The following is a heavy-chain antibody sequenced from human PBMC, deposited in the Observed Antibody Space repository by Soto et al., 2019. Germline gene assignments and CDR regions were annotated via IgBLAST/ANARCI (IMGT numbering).Heavy chain of an antibody. V-gene: IGHV1-69*01. J-gene: IGHJ4*02. CDR2: FIPIFVSA. CDR3: ARDLSSDSTGFRGYDL. CDR1: GGTVSSYA. Sequence: QVHLVQSGAEVKKAGSSVKVSCKASGGTVSSYAITWVRQAPGKGREWMGVFIPIFVSAHYAQKFHGRVTITADESSSTAYMELSGLRSEDTAIYYCARDLSSDSTGFRGYDLWGQGTLVTVSS. D-gene: IGHD3-10*01.